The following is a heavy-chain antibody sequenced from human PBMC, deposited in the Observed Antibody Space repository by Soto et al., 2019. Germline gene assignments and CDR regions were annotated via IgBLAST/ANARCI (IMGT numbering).Heavy chain of an antibody. D-gene: IGHD2-2*01. J-gene: IGHJ4*02. V-gene: IGHV4-61*01. CDR1: GGSVSSGSYY. CDR3: ARGGYCSSTSCYPIDY. CDR2: IYYSGST. Sequence: PSETLSLTCTVSGGSVSSGSYYWRWIRQPPGKGLEWIGYIYYSGSTNYNPSLKSRVTMSVDTSKNQFSLKLSSVTAADTAVYYCARGGYCSSTSCYPIDYWGQGTLVTV.